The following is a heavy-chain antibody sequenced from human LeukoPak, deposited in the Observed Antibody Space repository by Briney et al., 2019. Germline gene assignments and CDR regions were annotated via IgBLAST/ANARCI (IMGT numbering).Heavy chain of an antibody. J-gene: IGHJ6*02. CDR2: IYPGDSDT. Sequence: GESLKISCEGSGYSFGTYWIGWVRQMPGKGLDWIGIIYPGDSDTRYSPSFQGQVTISADKSISTAYLQWTSLKASDTAMYYCARLRYYGSGGGHYYYYAMAVWGQGTTVTVSS. CDR1: GYSFGTYW. V-gene: IGHV5-51*01. D-gene: IGHD3-10*01. CDR3: ARLRYYGSGGGHYYYYAMAV.